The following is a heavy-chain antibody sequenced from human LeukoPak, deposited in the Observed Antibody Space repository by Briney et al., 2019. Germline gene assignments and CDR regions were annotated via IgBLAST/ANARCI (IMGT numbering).Heavy chain of an antibody. CDR3: ARLRRNSDRSGYYYYYDY. V-gene: IGHV3-21*01. J-gene: IGHJ4*02. D-gene: IGHD3-22*01. CDR2: ISVGSNYI. Sequence: PGGSLRLSCAASGYTFSSYSINWVRQAPGKGLEWVSSISVGSNYIYYADSVTGRFSISRDDARNSLYLQMDSLRGDDTAAYYCARLRRNSDRSGYYYYYDYWGQGTLVTVSS. CDR1: GYTFSSYS.